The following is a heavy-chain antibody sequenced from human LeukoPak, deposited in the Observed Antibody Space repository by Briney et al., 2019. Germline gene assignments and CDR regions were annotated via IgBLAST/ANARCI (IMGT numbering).Heavy chain of an antibody. V-gene: IGHV4-39*01. CDR3: ARQVVVVPAAKGLYYDFWSGLPVYWFDP. J-gene: IGHJ5*02. D-gene: IGHD2-2*01. CDR2: IYYSGST. Sequence: PSETLSLTCTASGGSISSSSYYWGWIRQPPGKGLEWIGNIYYSGSTYCNPSLKSRVTISVDTSKNQFSLKPSSVTAADTAVYYCARQVVVVPAAKGLYYDFWSGLPVYWFDPWGQGTLVTVSS. CDR1: GGSISSSSYY.